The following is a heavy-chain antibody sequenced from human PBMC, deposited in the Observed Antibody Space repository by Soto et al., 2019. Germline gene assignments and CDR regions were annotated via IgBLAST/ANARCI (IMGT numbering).Heavy chain of an antibody. D-gene: IGHD3-10*01. CDR2: TRNKANSYTT. V-gene: IGHV3-72*01. CDR1: GFTFSDHY. J-gene: IGHJ4*02. Sequence: EVQLVESGGGLVQPGGSLRLSCAASGFTFSDHYMDWVRQAPGKGLEWVGRTRNKANSYTTEYAASVKGRFTISRDDSKNSLYLEMNSLTTEDTAVYYCVAGGYYAGLDYWGQGTLVTFSS. CDR3: VAGGYYAGLDY.